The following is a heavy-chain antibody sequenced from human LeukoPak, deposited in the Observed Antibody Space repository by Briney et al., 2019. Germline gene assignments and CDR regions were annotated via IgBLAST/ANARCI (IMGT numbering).Heavy chain of an antibody. CDR3: ARDGAYGNFDY. Sequence: PGGSLRLSCAASGFSFSDYWMHWVRQAPGKGLVWVSRISTDGSRTDYADSVKGRFTISRDNAKNTLHLQMNSLRAEDTAVYYCARDGAYGNFDYWGQGTLVTVSS. CDR1: GFSFSDYW. V-gene: IGHV3-74*01. D-gene: IGHD1-26*01. J-gene: IGHJ4*02. CDR2: ISTDGSRT.